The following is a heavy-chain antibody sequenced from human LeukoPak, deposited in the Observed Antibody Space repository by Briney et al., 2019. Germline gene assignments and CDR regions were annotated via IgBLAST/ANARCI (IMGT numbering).Heavy chain of an antibody. CDR1: GGSFSGYY. CDR3: ARGYYDFWSGLGGIWFDP. V-gene: IGHV4-34*01. D-gene: IGHD3-3*01. J-gene: IGHJ5*02. Sequence: SETLSLTCAVYGGSFSGYYWSWIRQPPGKGLEWIGEINHSGSTNYNPSLKSRVTISVDTSKNQFSLKLSSVTAADTAVYYCARGYYDFWSGLGGIWFDPWGQGTLVTVSS. CDR2: INHSGST.